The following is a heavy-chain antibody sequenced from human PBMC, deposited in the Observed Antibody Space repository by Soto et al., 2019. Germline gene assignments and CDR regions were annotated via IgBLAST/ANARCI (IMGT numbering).Heavy chain of an antibody. CDR2: IASDGKDK. D-gene: IGHD6-13*01. CDR3: AKDGAIAAADYFFDY. V-gene: IGHV3-30*18. CDR1: GFTSSNYA. Sequence: GGSLRLSCAASGFTSSNYAIHWVRQAPGKGLEWVAVIASDGKDKRYADSVKGRFTISRDNSKNTVYLQMNSLRGEDTAVYYCAKDGAIAAADYFFDYWGQGSLVTVSS. J-gene: IGHJ4*02.